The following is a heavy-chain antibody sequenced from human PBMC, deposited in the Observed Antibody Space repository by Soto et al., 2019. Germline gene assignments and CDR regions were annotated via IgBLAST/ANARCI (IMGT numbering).Heavy chain of an antibody. CDR2: IYHSVST. V-gene: IGHV4-30-2*01. D-gene: IGHD2-21*01. Sequence: QLQLQESGSGLVKPSQTLSLTCAVSGGSISGVCYSWSWIRQPPGKGLEWIGYIYHSVSTYYNPSLTSRVTISVDSSKPQFSRKRSSVTAADTAAYFWARIPGPWGQGTLVTVSS. CDR3: ARIPGP. J-gene: IGHJ5*02. CDR1: GGSISGVCYS.